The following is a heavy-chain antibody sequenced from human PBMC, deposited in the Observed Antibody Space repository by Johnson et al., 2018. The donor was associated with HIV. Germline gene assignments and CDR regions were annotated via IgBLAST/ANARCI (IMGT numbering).Heavy chain of an antibody. CDR2: IWYDGSNK. D-gene: IGHD6-13*01. J-gene: IGHJ3*01. CDR3: AKVGRSSWYGAFDV. CDR1: GFTFSSYG. V-gene: IGHV3-33*06. Sequence: QEQLVESGGGVVQPGRSLRLSCAASGFTFSSYGMHWVRQAPGKGLEWVAVIWYDGSNKYYADSVKGRFTISRDNSKNTLYLQMNSLRIEDTAVYYCAKVGRSSWYGAFDVWGQGKMVTVSS.